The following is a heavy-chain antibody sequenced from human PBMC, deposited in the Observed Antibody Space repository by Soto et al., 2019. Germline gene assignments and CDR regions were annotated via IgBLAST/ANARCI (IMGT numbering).Heavy chain of an antibody. CDR2: INTDGGSA. CDR1: WFPLSSHW. Sequence: GGAPRLSFFASWFPLSSHWMHWVRQTPGKGLVWVSRINTDGGSASYADSVKGRFTISRDNAKNTLYLQMNSLRAEDTAVYYCARGRYYYYGMDVWGQGTTVTVSS. V-gene: IGHV3-74*01. CDR3: ARGRYYYYGMDV. J-gene: IGHJ6*02.